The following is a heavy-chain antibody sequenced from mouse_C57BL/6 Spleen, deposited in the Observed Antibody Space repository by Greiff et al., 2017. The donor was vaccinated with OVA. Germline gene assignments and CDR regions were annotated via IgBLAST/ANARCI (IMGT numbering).Heavy chain of an antibody. CDR2: IYPGSGST. CDR1: GYTFTSYW. V-gene: IGHV1-55*01. Sequence: QVQLQQPGAELVKPGASVKMSCKASGYTFTSYWITWVKQRPGQGLEWIGDIYPGSGSTNYNEKFKSKATLTVDTSSSTAYMQLSSLTSEDSAVYYCARDGNYSNYEDYWGQGTTLTVSS. D-gene: IGHD2-5*01. J-gene: IGHJ2*01. CDR3: ARDGNYSNYEDY.